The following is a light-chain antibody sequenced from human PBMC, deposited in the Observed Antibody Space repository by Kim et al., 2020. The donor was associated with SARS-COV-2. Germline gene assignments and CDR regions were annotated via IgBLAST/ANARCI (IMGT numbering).Light chain of an antibody. CDR3: AAWDDSLNGWV. V-gene: IGLV1-44*01. Sequence: ELTQPPSASGTPGQRVTISCSGSSSNIGSNTVNWYQQLPGTAPKLLIYSNNQRPSGVPDRFSGSKSGTSASLAISGLQSEDEADYYCAAWDDSLNGWVFGGGIQLTVL. CDR2: SNN. CDR1: SSNIGSNT. J-gene: IGLJ3*02.